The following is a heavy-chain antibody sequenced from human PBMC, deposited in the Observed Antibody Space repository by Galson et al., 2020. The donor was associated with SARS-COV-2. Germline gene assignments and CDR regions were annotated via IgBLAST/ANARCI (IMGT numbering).Heavy chain of an antibody. CDR2: IYYSGST. D-gene: IGHD3-22*01. Sequence: ETSETLFLTCTVSGGSISSGDYYWSWIRQPPGKGLEWIGYIYYSGSTHYNPSLKSRVTISVDTSKNQFSLKLSSVTAADTAVYYCARASTEVTMIVVVITHFDYWGQGTLVTVSS. V-gene: IGHV4-30-4*01. J-gene: IGHJ4*02. CDR1: GGSISSGDYY. CDR3: ARASTEVTMIVVVITHFDY.